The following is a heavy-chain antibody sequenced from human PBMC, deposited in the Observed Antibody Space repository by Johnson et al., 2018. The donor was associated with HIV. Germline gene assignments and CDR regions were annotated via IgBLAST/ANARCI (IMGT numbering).Heavy chain of an antibody. CDR3: ARDFIAPELGDAFDI. CDR2: INQDGSAK. D-gene: IGHD6-25*01. CDR1: GFTFSTYW. V-gene: IGHV3-7*01. J-gene: IGHJ3*02. Sequence: VQLVESGGGLVQPGGSLRLSCAASGFTFSTYWMNWVRQAPGKGLEWLANINQDGSAKYSVDSLKGRFTISRDNVKNSLYLQMNSLRVEDAAVYYCARDFIAPELGDAFDIWGQGTMVTVSS.